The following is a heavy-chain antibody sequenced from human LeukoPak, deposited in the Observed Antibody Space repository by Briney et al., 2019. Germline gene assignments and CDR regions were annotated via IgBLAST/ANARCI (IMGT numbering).Heavy chain of an antibody. V-gene: IGHV3-11*04. D-gene: IGHD3-22*01. CDR1: GLTFSDYY. CDR2: ISGSGTTT. CDR3: AIQITMIVVVPYFDY. Sequence: GGSLRLSCAASGLTFSDYYMTWIRQAPGRGLEWVSSISGSGTTTYSADSVRGRVSVSRDKAKNSVFLYMNSLRAEDTAVYYCAIQITMIVVVPYFDYWGQGTLVTVSS. J-gene: IGHJ4*02.